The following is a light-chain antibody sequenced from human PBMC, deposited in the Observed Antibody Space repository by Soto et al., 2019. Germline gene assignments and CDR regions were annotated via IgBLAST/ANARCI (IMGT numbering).Light chain of an antibody. V-gene: IGKV1-39*01. Sequence: DIQVTQSPSSLSASVGDRVTITCRASQSISSYLNWYQQKPGKAPKLLIYAASSLQSGVPSRFSGSGSETDFTLTISSLQPEDFATYSCQQSYSTTWTFGQGTKV. J-gene: IGKJ1*01. CDR3: QQSYSTTWT. CDR2: AAS. CDR1: QSISSY.